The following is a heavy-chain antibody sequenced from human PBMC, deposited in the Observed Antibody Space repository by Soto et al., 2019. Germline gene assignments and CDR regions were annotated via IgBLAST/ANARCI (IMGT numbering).Heavy chain of an antibody. CDR1: GFTFSSYA. V-gene: IGHV3-23*01. Sequence: GGSLRLSCAASGFTFSSYAMSWVRQAPGKGLEWVSAISGSGGSTYYADSVKGQFTISRDNSKNTLYLQMNSLRAEDTAVYYCAKDLTIFGVVIRYMDVWGKGTTVTVSS. CDR2: ISGSGGST. D-gene: IGHD3-3*01. CDR3: AKDLTIFGVVIRYMDV. J-gene: IGHJ6*03.